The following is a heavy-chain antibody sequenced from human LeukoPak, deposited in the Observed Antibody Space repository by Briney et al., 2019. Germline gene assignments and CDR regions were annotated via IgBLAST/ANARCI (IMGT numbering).Heavy chain of an antibody. CDR3: AGNPREYCSGGSCYSAY. Sequence: SETLSLTCTVSGGSISSHYWSWIRQPPGKGLEWIGEINHSGSTNYNPSLKSRVTISVDTSKNQFSLKLSSVTAADTAVYYCAGNPREYCSGGSCYSAYWGQGTLVTVSS. CDR1: GGSISSHY. CDR2: INHSGST. J-gene: IGHJ4*02. D-gene: IGHD2-15*01. V-gene: IGHV4-34*01.